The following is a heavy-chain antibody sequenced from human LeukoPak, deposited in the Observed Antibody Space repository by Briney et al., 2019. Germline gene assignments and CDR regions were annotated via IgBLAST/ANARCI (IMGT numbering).Heavy chain of an antibody. D-gene: IGHD3-9*01. CDR1: GFTFSSYG. CDR3: ARVLDFDWLLPADY. Sequence: GRSLRLSCAASGFTFSSYGMHWVRQAPGKGLEWVAVIWYDGSNKYYADSVKGRFTISRDNSKNTLYLQMNSLRAEDTAVYYCARVLDFDWLLPADYWGQGTLVTVSS. V-gene: IGHV3-33*01. CDR2: IWYDGSNK. J-gene: IGHJ4*02.